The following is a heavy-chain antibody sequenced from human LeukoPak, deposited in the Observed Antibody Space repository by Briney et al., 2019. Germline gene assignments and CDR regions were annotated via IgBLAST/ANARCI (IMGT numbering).Heavy chain of an antibody. J-gene: IGHJ4*02. Sequence: SGGSLRLSCAASGFTFRTYAMRWVRQAPGKGLEWVAVTSYDGNNKYYADSVRGRFTISRDNSKNTLYLQMNSLRAEDTAVYYCARDHDYGDYDLLGYWGQGTLVTVSS. CDR1: GFTFRTYA. D-gene: IGHD4-17*01. CDR3: ARDHDYGDYDLLGY. V-gene: IGHV3-30-3*01. CDR2: TSYDGNNK.